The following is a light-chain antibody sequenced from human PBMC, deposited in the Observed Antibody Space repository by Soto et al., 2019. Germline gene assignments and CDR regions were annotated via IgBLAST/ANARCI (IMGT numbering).Light chain of an antibody. Sequence: EIVLTQSPDTLSLSPGERATLSCRASQTVSSSFLAWYQQKPGQAPRLLIYGASSRATGIPDGFSGSGSGTDFTLTISRLEPEDFVVYYCQRYGSAPAFGGGTKVEIK. CDR1: QTVSSSF. CDR2: GAS. CDR3: QRYGSAPA. V-gene: IGKV3-20*01. J-gene: IGKJ4*01.